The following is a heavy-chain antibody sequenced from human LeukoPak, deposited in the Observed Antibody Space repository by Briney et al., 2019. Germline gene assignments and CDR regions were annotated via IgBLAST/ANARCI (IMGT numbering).Heavy chain of an antibody. CDR2: IYYSGGT. V-gene: IGHV4-59*01. CDR1: GGSTSSYY. D-gene: IGHD1-26*01. J-gene: IGHJ4*02. Sequence: KTSETLSLTCTVSGGSTSSYYWSWIRQPPGKGLEWIGYIYYSGGTNYNPSLKSRVTISVDTSKNQFSLKLSSVTAADTAVYYCARGLYSGSYYRMDYWGQGTLVTVSS. CDR3: ARGLYSGSYYRMDY.